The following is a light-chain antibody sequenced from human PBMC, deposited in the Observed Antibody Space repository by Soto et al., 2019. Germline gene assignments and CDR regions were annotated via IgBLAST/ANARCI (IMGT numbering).Light chain of an antibody. J-gene: IGKJ4*01. Sequence: DIQMTQSPSSLSASVGDRVTITCRASQDISSHLAWFQQKPGKAPKYLIYAVSNLYSGVPSKFSGSGSGTTYTLTINNLQPEDCATYFCQQFKFYPLTFAGGTKVEI. V-gene: IGKV1-16*02. CDR1: QDISSH. CDR3: QQFKFYPLT. CDR2: AVS.